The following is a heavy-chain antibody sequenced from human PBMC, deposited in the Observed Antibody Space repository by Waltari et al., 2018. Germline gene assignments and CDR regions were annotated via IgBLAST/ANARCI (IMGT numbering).Heavy chain of an antibody. Sequence: EVHLVESGGGVVQPGGSLRLSCAASGFTFDDYTMPWVRQVPGKGLEWVGLIRWKAAFTDHADSVKGRFTISRDNITNSLSLQMNSLRREDSALYYCAKAPAGYSSSWYMPFDYWGQGTLVTVSS. D-gene: IGHD6-13*01. J-gene: IGHJ4*02. V-gene: IGHV3-43*01. CDR3: AKAPAGYSSSWYMPFDY. CDR1: GFTFDDYT. CDR2: IRWKAAFT.